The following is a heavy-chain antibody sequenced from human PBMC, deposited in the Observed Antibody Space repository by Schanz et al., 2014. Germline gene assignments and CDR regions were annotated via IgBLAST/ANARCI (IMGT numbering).Heavy chain of an antibody. D-gene: IGHD2-21*01. V-gene: IGHV1-18*04. Sequence: VQLVQSGPQVKKPGASVKVSCKASGYTFTSYGISWVRQAPGQGPEWMGWISDYNADTKYAQKVQGRVTMTTDTSTSAAYMELSGLRSEDTAGYYCARDRLECGAECYSVEVFEIWGQGTLVIVSA. CDR1: GYTFTSYG. CDR2: ISDYNADT. J-gene: IGHJ4*02. CDR3: ARDRLECGAECYSVEVFEI.